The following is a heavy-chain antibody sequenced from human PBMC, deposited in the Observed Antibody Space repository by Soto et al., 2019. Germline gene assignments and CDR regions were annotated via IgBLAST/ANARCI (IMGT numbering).Heavy chain of an antibody. CDR1: GFTFSSYG. D-gene: IGHD3-22*01. J-gene: IGHJ4*02. CDR3: AKDRDSSGYGYFDY. CDR2: ISYDGSNK. V-gene: IGHV3-30*18. Sequence: QVQLVESGGGVVQPGRSLRLSCAASGFTFSSYGMHWVRQAPGKGLEWVAVISYDGSNKYYADSVKGRFTISRDNSKNTLYMQMNSLRAEDTAVYYCAKDRDSSGYGYFDYWGQGTLVTVSS.